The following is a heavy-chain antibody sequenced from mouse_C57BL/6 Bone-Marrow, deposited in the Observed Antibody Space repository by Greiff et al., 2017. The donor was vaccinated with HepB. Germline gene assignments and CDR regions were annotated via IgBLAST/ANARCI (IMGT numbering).Heavy chain of an antibody. CDR2: IDPENGDT. J-gene: IGHJ2*01. CDR1: GFNIKDDY. D-gene: IGHD4-1*01. CDR3: TAPGTPFDY. V-gene: IGHV14-4*01. Sequence: VQLQQSGAELVRPGASVKLSCTASGFNIKDDYMHWVKQRPEQGLEWIGWIDPENGDTEYATKFQGKATITADTSSNTAYLQLSSLTSEDTAVYYCTAPGTPFDYWGQGTTLTVSS.